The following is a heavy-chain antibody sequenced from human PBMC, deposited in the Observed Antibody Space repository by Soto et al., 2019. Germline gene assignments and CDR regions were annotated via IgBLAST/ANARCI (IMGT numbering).Heavy chain of an antibody. CDR1: GFTFSGYS. J-gene: IGHJ4*02. CDR2: INTNGVNT. V-gene: IGHV3-64*01. D-gene: IGHD6-19*01. CDR3: ARGRVEDSSGWATYFDY. Sequence: EVQLVESGGGLVQPGGSLRLSCAASGFTFSGYSMFWVRQAPGKGLEYVSAINTNGVNTFYAKSVKGRFTISRDNSKNTMYLQMGSLRAEDMAVYYCARGRVEDSSGWATYFDYWGQVTLVTVSS.